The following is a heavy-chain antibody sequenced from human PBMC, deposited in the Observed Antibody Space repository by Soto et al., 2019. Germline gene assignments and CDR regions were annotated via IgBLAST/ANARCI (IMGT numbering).Heavy chain of an antibody. Sequence: QVQLQESGPGLVKPSQTLSLTCTVSGGSISSGDYYWSWIRQPPGKGLEWIGYIYYSGSTYYNPSLKSPVTIYVDTSKNQFSLKLSSVTAADTAVYYCARGSYYYDSSGYYQYWGQGTLVTVSS. J-gene: IGHJ4*02. CDR2: IYYSGST. CDR3: ARGSYYYDSSGYYQY. D-gene: IGHD3-22*01. V-gene: IGHV4-30-4*01. CDR1: GGSISSGDYY.